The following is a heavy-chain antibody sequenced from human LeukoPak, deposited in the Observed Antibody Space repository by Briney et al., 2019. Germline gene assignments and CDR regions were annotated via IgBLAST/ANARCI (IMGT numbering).Heavy chain of an antibody. V-gene: IGHV4-34*01. CDR3: ASQVSSWQRIDY. CDR1: GGSFSGYY. J-gene: IGHJ4*02. CDR2: INHSGST. Sequence: SETLSLTCAVYGGSFSGYYWSWIRQPPGKGLEWIGEINHSGSTNYNPSLKSRVTISVDTSKNQFSLKLSSVTAADTAVYYCASQVSSWQRIDYWGQGTLVTVSS. D-gene: IGHD6-13*01.